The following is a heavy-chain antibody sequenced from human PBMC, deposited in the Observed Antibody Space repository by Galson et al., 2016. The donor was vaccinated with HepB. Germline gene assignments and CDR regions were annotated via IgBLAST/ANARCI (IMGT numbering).Heavy chain of an antibody. CDR3: SAGDWYCSGDSCYTEWFDP. J-gene: IGHJ5*02. CDR2: IVVGSGNT. CDR1: GFTFSSSA. D-gene: IGHD2-15*01. V-gene: IGHV1-58*01. Sequence: SVKVSCKASGFTFSSSAVQWVRQARGQQLEWIGWIVVGSGNTKYAHKFQERVTITRDMYTSTAYLELISLRSEDTAVYYCSAGDWYCSGDSCYTEWFDPWGQGTLLTVSS.